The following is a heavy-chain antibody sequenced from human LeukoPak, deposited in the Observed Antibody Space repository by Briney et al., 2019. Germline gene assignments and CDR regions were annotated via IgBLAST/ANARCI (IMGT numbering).Heavy chain of an antibody. CDR1: GDAISSGNY. Sequence: PSETLSLTCVVSGDAISSGNYRGWIRQPPEKGLEWIGNIHHSGYTNYNPSLKSRVTISVDTSKNQFSLKVKSVTAADTAVYYCARMGSDYWGQGTLVTVSS. CDR2: IHHSGYT. V-gene: IGHV4-38-2*01. D-gene: IGHD3-16*01. J-gene: IGHJ4*02. CDR3: ARMGSDY.